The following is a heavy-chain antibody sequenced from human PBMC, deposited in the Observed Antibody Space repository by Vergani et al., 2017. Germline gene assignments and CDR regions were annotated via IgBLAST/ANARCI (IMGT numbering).Heavy chain of an antibody. D-gene: IGHD5-12*01. CDR3: ARGASVAPNDY. CDR2: INPNSGGT. V-gene: IGHV1-2*04. CDR1: GYTFTGYY. Sequence: QVQLVQSGAEVKKPGASVKVSCKASGYTFTGYYMHWVRQAPGQGLEWMGWINPNSGGTTYAQKCQGWVTMTRDTSISTAYMELSRLRSDDTAVYYCARGASVAPNDYWGQGTLVTVSS. J-gene: IGHJ4*02.